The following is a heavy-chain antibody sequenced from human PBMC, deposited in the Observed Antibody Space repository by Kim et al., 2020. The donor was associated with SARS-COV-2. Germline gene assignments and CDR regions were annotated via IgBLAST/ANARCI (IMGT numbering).Heavy chain of an antibody. Sequence: SVKVSCKTSGGALSNNAISWVRQAPGQGLQWMGRIIPVLDMTHYAQEFQGRVTITADKSTCTVYMELSSLRSEDTAVYYCARDQRDGYNYGDYWGQGSL. D-gene: IGHD5-12*01. CDR1: GGALSNNA. CDR3: ARDQRDGYNYGDY. V-gene: IGHV1-69*04. CDR2: IIPVLDMT. J-gene: IGHJ4*02.